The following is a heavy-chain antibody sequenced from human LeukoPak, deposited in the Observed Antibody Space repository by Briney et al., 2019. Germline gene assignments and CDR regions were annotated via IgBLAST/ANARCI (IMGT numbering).Heavy chain of an antibody. D-gene: IGHD6-19*01. Sequence: PSETLSLTCTVSGDSISGNINYWGWLRQPPGKGLEWIGSINYSGTTYYSPSLKSRVTISVDTSKNQFSLKLTSVTAADTAVYYCARVTTSRDIAVAGPFVDYWGQGTLVTVSS. CDR1: GDSISGNINY. CDR3: ARVTTSRDIAVAGPFVDY. J-gene: IGHJ4*02. CDR2: INYSGTT. V-gene: IGHV4-39*07.